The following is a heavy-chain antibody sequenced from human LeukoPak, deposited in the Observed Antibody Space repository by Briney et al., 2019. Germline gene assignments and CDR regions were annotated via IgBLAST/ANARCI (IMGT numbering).Heavy chain of an antibody. CDR2: VFYTGST. V-gene: IGHV4-59*01. Sequence: SETLSLTCIVSGVSITNYYWTWIRQPPGEGLEWIGYVFYTGSTNYNPSLESRVTISVDTSKNQVSLKLTSMTAADTAVYYCARAYGIYDYFDYWGQGTLVTVSS. D-gene: IGHD5/OR15-5a*01. J-gene: IGHJ4*02. CDR3: ARAYGIYDYFDY. CDR1: GVSITNYY.